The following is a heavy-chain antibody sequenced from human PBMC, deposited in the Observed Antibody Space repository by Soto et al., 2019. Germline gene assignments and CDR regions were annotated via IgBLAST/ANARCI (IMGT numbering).Heavy chain of an antibody. CDR1: GGSVSSVNYY. CDR3: AREFYYDKRGYFYVHAFDI. CDR2: IYFSGNT. D-gene: IGHD3-22*01. J-gene: IGHJ3*02. V-gene: IGHV4-61*01. Sequence: QVQLQESGPGLVKPSETLSLTCTVSGGSVSSVNYYWSWIRQPPGKGLEWIGHIYFSGNTNFNPSLKSRVTISIDTSKNQFSLKLSSVTAADTAVYFCAREFYYDKRGYFYVHAFDIWGQGTMVTVSS.